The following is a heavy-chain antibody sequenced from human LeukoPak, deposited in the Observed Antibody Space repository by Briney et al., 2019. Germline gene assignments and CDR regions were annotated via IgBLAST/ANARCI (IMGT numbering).Heavy chain of an antibody. Sequence: GGSLRLSCAASGFTFSGSTMNWVRQAPGKGLEWVSFISTSSSYIYYADSVRGRFTISRDNAKNSLYLQMNSLRAEDTAVYYCATYRQVLLPFESWGRGTLVTVSS. CDR1: GFTFSGST. V-gene: IGHV3-21*01. D-gene: IGHD2-8*02. CDR2: ISTSSSYI. J-gene: IGHJ4*02. CDR3: ATYRQVLLPFES.